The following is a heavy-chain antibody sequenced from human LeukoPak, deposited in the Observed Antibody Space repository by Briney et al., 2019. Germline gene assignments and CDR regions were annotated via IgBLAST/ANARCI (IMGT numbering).Heavy chain of an antibody. J-gene: IGHJ4*02. CDR3: ARGSSVMAPDY. Sequence: GGSLRLSCAASGFTFSSYDMHWVRQATGKGLEWVSAIGTAGDTYYPGSVKGRFTISRENAKNSLCLQMNSLRAEDTAVYYCARGSSVMAPDYWGQGTLVTVSS. D-gene: IGHD3-16*01. CDR1: GFTFSSYD. V-gene: IGHV3-13*01. CDR2: IGTAGDT.